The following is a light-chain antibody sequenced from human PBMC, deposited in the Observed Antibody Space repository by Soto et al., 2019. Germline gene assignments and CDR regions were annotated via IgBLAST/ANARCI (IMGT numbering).Light chain of an antibody. CDR1: QSISSW. J-gene: IGKJ1*01. CDR2: KAS. Sequence: DIQMTQSPSALSASVCDRVTITCRASQSISSWLAWYQQKPGKAPKLLIYKASSLESGVPSRFSGSGSGTEFTLTISSLQPDDFATYYCQQYNSYSQTFGQGTKVDI. V-gene: IGKV1-5*03. CDR3: QQYNSYSQT.